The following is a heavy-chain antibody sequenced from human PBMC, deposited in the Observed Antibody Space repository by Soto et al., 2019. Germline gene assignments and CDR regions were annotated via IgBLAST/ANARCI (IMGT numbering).Heavy chain of an antibody. D-gene: IGHD1-1*01. CDR3: ARVGGNWNDDYFDY. CDR1: GYTFSDHD. Sequence: ASVKVSCKASGYTFSDHDINWVRQASGQGPEWLGWMNPNSGDTGYAQNFQGRVTMTRDTSKRTAYMELSSLRSEDTAVYYCARVGGNWNDDYFDYWGQGTLVTVSP. V-gene: IGHV1-8*01. J-gene: IGHJ4*02. CDR2: MNPNSGDT.